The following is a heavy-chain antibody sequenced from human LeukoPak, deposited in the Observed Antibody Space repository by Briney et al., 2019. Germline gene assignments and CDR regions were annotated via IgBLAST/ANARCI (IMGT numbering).Heavy chain of an antibody. CDR2: MNPNSGNT. Sequence: ASVKVSCKASGYTFTSYDINWVRQATGQGLEWMGWMNPNSGNTGYAQKFQGRVTMTRNTSISTAYMELSSLRSEDTAVYYCARGGSSWYQYYSYYMDVWGKGTTVTVSS. V-gene: IGHV1-8*01. J-gene: IGHJ6*03. CDR3: ARGGSSWYQYYSYYMDV. D-gene: IGHD6-13*01. CDR1: GYTFTSYD.